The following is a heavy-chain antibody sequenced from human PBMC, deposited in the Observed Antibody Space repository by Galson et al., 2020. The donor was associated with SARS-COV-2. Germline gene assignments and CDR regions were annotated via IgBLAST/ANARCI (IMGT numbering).Heavy chain of an antibody. V-gene: IGHV4-38-2*01. J-gene: IGHJ2*01. CDR1: GVSISTTNY. Sequence: SQTLSLTCAVSGVSISTTNYWSWTRHAPGKGLDWFGSSYPSGSTHYNPLLKSRATISLDTTKNQFSLRLTSVTAADTALYYCARQGVTMRFLLTVPGWFFDLWGSGTLVTVTS. CDR2: SYPSGST. D-gene: IGHD3-16*01. CDR3: ARQGVTMRFLLTVPGWFFDL.